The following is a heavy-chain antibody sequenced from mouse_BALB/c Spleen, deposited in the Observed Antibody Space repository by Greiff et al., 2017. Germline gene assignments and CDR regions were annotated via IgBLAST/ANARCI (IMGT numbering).Heavy chain of an antibody. Sequence: EVQGVESGGGLVKPGGSLKLSCAASGFTFSSYAMSWVRQTPEKRLEWVASISSGGSTYYPDSVKGRFTISRDNARNILYLQMSSLRSEDTAMYYCATYDYDVGWFAYWGQGTLVTVSA. CDR1: GFTFSSYA. V-gene: IGHV5-6-5*01. CDR3: ATYDYDVGWFAY. CDR2: ISSGGST. D-gene: IGHD2-4*01. J-gene: IGHJ3*01.